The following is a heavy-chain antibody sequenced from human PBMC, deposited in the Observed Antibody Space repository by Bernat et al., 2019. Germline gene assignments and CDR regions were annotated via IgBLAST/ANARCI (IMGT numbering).Heavy chain of an antibody. V-gene: IGHV4-59*01. Sequence: QVQLQEAGPGLVNPSETLSLTCTVAGGSISSYYWSWIRQPPGKGLEWSGSIYYSGSTNYNPSLKSRVTISVDTSKNQFSLKLSSVTAADTAVYYCAGTIAVAADYYYGMDVWGQGTTVTVSS. CDR2: IYYSGST. CDR3: AGTIAVAADYYYGMDV. D-gene: IGHD6-19*01. CDR1: GGSISSYY. J-gene: IGHJ6*02.